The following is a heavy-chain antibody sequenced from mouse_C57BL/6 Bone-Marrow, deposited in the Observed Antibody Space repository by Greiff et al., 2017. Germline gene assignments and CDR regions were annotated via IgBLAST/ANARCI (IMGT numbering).Heavy chain of an antibody. J-gene: IGHJ2*01. D-gene: IGHD2-1*01. CDR1: GFNIKDYY. Sequence: VHVKQPGAELVMPGASVKLSCTASGFNIKDYYMHWVKQRPEQGLEWIGRIDPEDGDTEYAPKFQGKATMTADTSSNTAYLQLSSLTSEDTAVYYCTSPYGKYWGQGTTLTVSS. CDR3: TSPYGKY. CDR2: IDPEDGDT. V-gene: IGHV14-1*01.